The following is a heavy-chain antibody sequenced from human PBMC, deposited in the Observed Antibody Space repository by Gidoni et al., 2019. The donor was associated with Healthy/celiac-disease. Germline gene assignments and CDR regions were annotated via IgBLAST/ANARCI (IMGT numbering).Heavy chain of an antibody. Sequence: QVQLVESGGGLVKPGGSLRLSCAASGFTFSAYYMRWIRQAPGKGLEWVSYISSSGSTIYYADSVKGRFTISRDNAKNSLYLQMNSLRAEDTAVYYCARPSGYSRYGSGSYPHHVDYWGQGTLVTVSS. CDR1: GFTFSAYY. V-gene: IGHV3-11*01. CDR2: ISSSGSTI. J-gene: IGHJ4*02. D-gene: IGHD3-10*01. CDR3: ARPSGYSRYGSGSYPHHVDY.